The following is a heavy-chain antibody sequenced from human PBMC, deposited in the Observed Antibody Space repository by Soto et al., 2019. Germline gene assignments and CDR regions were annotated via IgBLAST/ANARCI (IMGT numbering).Heavy chain of an antibody. J-gene: IGHJ4*02. Sequence: SETLSLTCTVSGGSISSGNYYWSWIRQPPGKGLEWIGFISYSGSTYYSLSLKSRVTISVDTSKNQFSLNLSFVTAADTAVYYCATMGTPATGLYYFDYWGQGTLVTSP. CDR1: GGSISSGNYY. CDR2: ISYSGST. D-gene: IGHD5-18*01. V-gene: IGHV4-30-4*01. CDR3: ATMGTPATGLYYFDY.